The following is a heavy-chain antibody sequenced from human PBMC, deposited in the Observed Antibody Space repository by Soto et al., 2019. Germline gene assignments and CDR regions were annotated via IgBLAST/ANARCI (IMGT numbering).Heavy chain of an antibody. V-gene: IGHV5-10-1*01. CDR1: GYSFTSYW. D-gene: IGHD6-6*01. J-gene: IGHJ6*02. Sequence: PGESLKISCKGSGYSFTSYWISWVRQMPGKGLEWMGRIDPSDSYTNYSPSFQGHVTISADKSISTAYLQWSSLKASDTAMYYCARQALPPHSSSSVGVYYYGMDVWGQGTTVTVSS. CDR2: IDPSDSYT. CDR3: ARQALPPHSSSSVGVYYYGMDV.